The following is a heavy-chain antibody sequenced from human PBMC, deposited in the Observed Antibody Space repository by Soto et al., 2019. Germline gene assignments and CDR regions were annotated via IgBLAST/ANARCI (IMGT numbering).Heavy chain of an antibody. V-gene: IGHV1-2*02. CDR2: INPNSGGT. Sequence: WASVKVSCKASGYTFTGYYMHWVRQAPGQGLEWMGWINPNSGGTNYAQKFQGRVTMTRDTSISTAYMELSRLRSDDTAVYYCACSYYDFWSGSRPLYYCGMDVWGQGTTVTVSS. D-gene: IGHD3-3*01. CDR1: GYTFTGYY. J-gene: IGHJ6*02. CDR3: ACSYYDFWSGSRPLYYCGMDV.